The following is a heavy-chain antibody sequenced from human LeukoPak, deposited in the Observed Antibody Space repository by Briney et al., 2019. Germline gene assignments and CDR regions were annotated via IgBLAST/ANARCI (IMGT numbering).Heavy chain of an antibody. CDR1: GFTFSSYE. CDR3: ARVEPGYSSSWYGVDY. Sequence: GGSLRLSCAASGFTFSSYEMNWLRQAPGKGLEWVSYISSSGSTIYYADSVKGRFTISRDNAKNSLYLQMNSLRAEDMAVYYCARVEPGYSSSWYGVDYWGQGTLVTVSS. CDR2: ISSSGSTI. D-gene: IGHD6-13*01. J-gene: IGHJ4*02. V-gene: IGHV3-48*03.